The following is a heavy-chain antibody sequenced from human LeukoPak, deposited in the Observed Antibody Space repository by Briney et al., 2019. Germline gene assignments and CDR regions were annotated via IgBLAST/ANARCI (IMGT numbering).Heavy chain of an antibody. CDR3: ARGRNYYDSSDYYEGDAFDI. Sequence: PGGSLRLSCAASGFTFSIYSMDWVRPAPGKGLEWVSSIISSGSYIYYADSVKGRFTISRDTAKSSLFLQMNSLRAEDTAVYYCARGRNYYDSSDYYEGDAFDIWGQGTVVTVSS. V-gene: IGHV3-21*04. J-gene: IGHJ3*02. D-gene: IGHD3-22*01. CDR2: IISSGSYI. CDR1: GFTFSIYS.